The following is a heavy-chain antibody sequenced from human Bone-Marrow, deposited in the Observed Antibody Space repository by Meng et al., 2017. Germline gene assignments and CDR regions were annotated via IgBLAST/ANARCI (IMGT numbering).Heavy chain of an antibody. CDR2: IYSGGST. J-gene: IGHJ5*02. V-gene: IGHV3-53*01. CDR3: ARSQGAGGYYKAGNWFDP. Sequence: ETLSLTCAASGFTVSSNYMSWVRQAPGGGLEWISVIYSGGSTYYADSVKGRFTISRDNSKNTLYLQMNSLRAEDTAVYYCARSQGAGGYYKAGNWFDPWGQGTLVTVSS. CDR1: GFTVSSNY. D-gene: IGHD3-22*01.